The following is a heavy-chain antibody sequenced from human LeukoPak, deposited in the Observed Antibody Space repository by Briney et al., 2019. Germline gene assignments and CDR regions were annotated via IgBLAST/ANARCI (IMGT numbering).Heavy chain of an antibody. Sequence: GGSLRLSCAASGFTFSSYSMNWVRQAPGKGLEWVSSISSSSSYIYYADSVKGRFTISRDNAKNSLYLQMNSLRAEDTAVYYCARDLESYKAFDIWGQGTMVTVSS. CDR3: ARDLESYKAFDI. V-gene: IGHV3-21*01. J-gene: IGHJ3*02. CDR1: GFTFSSYS. CDR2: ISSSSSYI. D-gene: IGHD1-26*01.